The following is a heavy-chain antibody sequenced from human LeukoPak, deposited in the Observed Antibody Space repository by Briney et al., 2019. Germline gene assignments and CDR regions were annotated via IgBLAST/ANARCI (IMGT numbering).Heavy chain of an antibody. CDR2: INWNGANT. Sequence: GGSLRLSCAASGFNFEDYGMSWVRQAPGKGLEWVSGINWNGANTGYADSVKGRFTISRDNAKSSLYLQMNSLRAEDTAVYYCARGRLMGSGLPAIDYWGQGTLVTVSS. V-gene: IGHV3-20*04. D-gene: IGHD3-10*01. J-gene: IGHJ4*02. CDR1: GFNFEDYG. CDR3: ARGRLMGSGLPAIDY.